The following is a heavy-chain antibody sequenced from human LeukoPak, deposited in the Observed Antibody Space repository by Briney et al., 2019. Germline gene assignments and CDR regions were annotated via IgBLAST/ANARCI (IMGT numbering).Heavy chain of an antibody. CDR1: GFTFSSYG. V-gene: IGHV3-33*01. D-gene: IGHD2-2*01. Sequence: GGSLRLSCAASGFTFSSYGMHWVRQAPGKGLEWVGVIWYDGSNKYYADSVKGRFTISRDNSKNTLYLQMNSLRAEDTAVYYCARDGGGYCSSASCHFLGYWGQGTLVTVSS. J-gene: IGHJ4*02. CDR3: ARDGGGYCSSASCHFLGY. CDR2: IWYDGSNK.